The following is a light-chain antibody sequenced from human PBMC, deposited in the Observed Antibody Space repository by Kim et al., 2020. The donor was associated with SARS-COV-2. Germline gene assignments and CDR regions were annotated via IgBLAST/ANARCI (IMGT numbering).Light chain of an antibody. V-gene: IGLV3-21*04. CDR3: KVWDSDSDHAV. CDR2: YDG. J-gene: IGLJ2*01. Sequence: GKACRITCGGNGVGSKSVLWYQQKPGQAPVLIIYYDGDRPSGIPEQFSGSDSANTATLTISRVEAGDETDYYCKVWDSDSDHAVFGGGTKVTVL. CDR1: GVGSKS.